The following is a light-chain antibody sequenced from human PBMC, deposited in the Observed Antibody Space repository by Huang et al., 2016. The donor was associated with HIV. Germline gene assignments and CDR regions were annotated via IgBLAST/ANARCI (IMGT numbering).Light chain of an antibody. V-gene: IGKV3-15*01. Sequence: EIMMTQSPATLSVSPGERATLSCRASQSVRGNIAWYQQKPGPAPRLLIFGVSTRATGIPARFRGSESGTEFTLTISSLQSEDFATYYCHHYDNWPPRGTFGQGTKVEI. CDR2: GVS. J-gene: IGKJ1*01. CDR3: HHYDNWPPRGT. CDR1: QSVRGN.